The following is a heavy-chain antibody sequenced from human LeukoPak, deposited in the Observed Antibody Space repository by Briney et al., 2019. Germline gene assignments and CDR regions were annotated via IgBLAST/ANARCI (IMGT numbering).Heavy chain of an antibody. CDR2: INHSGST. V-gene: IGHV4-34*01. CDR3: ARLVRGYSYGQANWFDP. CDR1: GGSFSGYY. D-gene: IGHD5-18*01. J-gene: IGHJ5*02. Sequence: SETLSLTCAVYGGSFSGYYWSWIRQPPGKGLEWIGEINHSGSTNYNPSLKSRVTISVDTSKNQFSLKLSSVTAADTAVYYCARLVRGYSYGQANWFDPWGQGTLVTVSS.